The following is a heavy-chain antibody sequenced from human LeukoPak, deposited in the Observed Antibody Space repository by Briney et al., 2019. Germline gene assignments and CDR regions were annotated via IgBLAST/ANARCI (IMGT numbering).Heavy chain of an antibody. CDR1: GFTFSDYG. Sequence: GGSLRLSCAVSGFTFSDYGMHWVRQAPGKGLEWVAFIRYDGSKKHYADSVKGRFTISRDNAKNSLYLQMNSLRAEDTAVYYCAELGITMIGGVWGKGTTVTISS. CDR2: IRYDGSKK. V-gene: IGHV3-30*02. J-gene: IGHJ6*04. CDR3: AELGITMIGGV. D-gene: IGHD3-10*02.